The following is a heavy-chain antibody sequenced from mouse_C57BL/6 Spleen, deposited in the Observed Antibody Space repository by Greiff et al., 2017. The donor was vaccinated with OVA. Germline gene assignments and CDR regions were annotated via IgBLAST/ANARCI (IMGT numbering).Heavy chain of an antibody. D-gene: IGHD6-1*01. CDR3: ARREASLQSSYYAMDY. V-gene: IGHV5-4*03. Sequence: EVKLMESGGGLVKPGGSLKLSCAASGFTFSSYAMSWVRQTPEKRLEWVATISDGGSYTYYPDNVKGRFTISRDNAKNNLYLQMSHLKSEDTAMYYCARREASLQSSYYAMDYWGQGTSVTVSS. CDR2: ISDGGSYT. CDR1: GFTFSSYA. J-gene: IGHJ4*01.